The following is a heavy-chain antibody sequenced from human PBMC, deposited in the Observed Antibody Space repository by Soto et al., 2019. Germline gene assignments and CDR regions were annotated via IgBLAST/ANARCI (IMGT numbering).Heavy chain of an antibody. D-gene: IGHD3-10*01. V-gene: IGHV3-21*01. J-gene: IGHJ6*02. Sequence: GGSLRLSCAASGFTFSSYSMNWVRQAPGKXLEWVSSISNSSSYIYYADSVKGRFTISRDNAKNSLYLQMNSLRAEDTAVYYCARDLLRITMVRGVNYYYYGMDVWGQGTTVTVSS. CDR3: ARDLLRITMVRGVNYYYYGMDV. CDR2: ISNSSSYI. CDR1: GFTFSSYS.